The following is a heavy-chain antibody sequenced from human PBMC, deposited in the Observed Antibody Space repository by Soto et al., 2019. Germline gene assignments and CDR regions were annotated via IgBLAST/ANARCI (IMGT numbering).Heavy chain of an antibody. J-gene: IGHJ4*02. CDR3: ARGGNSGYDFFDY. Sequence: GGSLRLSCAASGFTFSSYWMSWVRQAPGKGLEWVANIKQDGSEKYYVDSVKGRFTISRDNAKNSLYLQMNSLRAEDTAVYYCARGGNSGYDFFDYWGQGTLVTVSS. CDR2: IKQDGSEK. CDR1: GFTFSSYW. V-gene: IGHV3-7*01. D-gene: IGHD5-12*01.